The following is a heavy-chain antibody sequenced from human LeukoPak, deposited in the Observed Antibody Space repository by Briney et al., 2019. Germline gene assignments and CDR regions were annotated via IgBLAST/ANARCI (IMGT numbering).Heavy chain of an antibody. CDR1: GGSFSGYY. J-gene: IGHJ4*02. Sequence: PSETLSLTCAVYGGSFSGYYWSWIRQPPGKGLEWIGYIYYSGSTNYNPSLKSRVTISVDTSKNQFSLRLSSVTAADTAVYYCARVYHDFSGYWLSYFDYWGQGTLVTVSS. CDR3: ARVYHDFSGYWLSYFDY. V-gene: IGHV4-59*01. D-gene: IGHD3-22*01. CDR2: IYYSGST.